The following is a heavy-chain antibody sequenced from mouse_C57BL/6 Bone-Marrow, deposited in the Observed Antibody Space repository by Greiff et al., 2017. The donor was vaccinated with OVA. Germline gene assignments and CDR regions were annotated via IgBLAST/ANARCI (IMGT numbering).Heavy chain of an antibody. CDR2: IDPSDSYT. CDR3: ARGPFDY. CDR1: GYTFTSYW. V-gene: IGHV1-50*01. J-gene: IGHJ2*01. Sequence: QVQLKQPGAELVKPGASVKLSCKASGYTFTSYWMQWVKQRPGQGLEWIGEIDPSDSYTNYNQKFTGKATLTVDTSSSTAYMQLSSLTSEDSAVYYCARGPFDYWGQGTTLTVSS.